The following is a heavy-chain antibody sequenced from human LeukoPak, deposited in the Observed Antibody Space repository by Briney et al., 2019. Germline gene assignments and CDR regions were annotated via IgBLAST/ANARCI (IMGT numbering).Heavy chain of an antibody. J-gene: IGHJ4*02. CDR1: GFTFSNHF. D-gene: IGHD3-22*01. CDR3: ARDSLDDDYYDSRPLDH. Sequence: PGGSLRLSCSTSGFTFSNHFMHWVRQAPGKGLEYVSSIGPNGASTLYADSVKGRFTISRDNSKNTLYLQMNSLRVDDTAVYFCARDSLDDDYYDSRPLDHWGQGTLVSVSS. V-gene: IGHV3-64*04. CDR2: IGPNGAST.